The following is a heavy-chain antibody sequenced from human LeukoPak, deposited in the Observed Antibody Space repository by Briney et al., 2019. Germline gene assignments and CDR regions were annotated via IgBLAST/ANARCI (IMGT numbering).Heavy chain of an antibody. CDR2: IGHSGTT. CDR3: ARDIPTGYFDY. CDR1: GYSISSGYY. V-gene: IGHV4-38-2*02. D-gene: IGHD3-9*01. Sequence: SETLSLTCTVSGYSISSGYYWGWIRLSPGKGLEWIGSIGHSGTTYYYPSLTNRVTISVDTSKNQFSLKLSSVTAADTAVYYCARDIPTGYFDYWGQGTLVTVSS. J-gene: IGHJ4*02.